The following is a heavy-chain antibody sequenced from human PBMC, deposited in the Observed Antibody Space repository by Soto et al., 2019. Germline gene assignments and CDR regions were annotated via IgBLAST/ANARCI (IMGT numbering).Heavy chain of an antibody. D-gene: IGHD3-10*01. CDR2: IKHSGIT. Sequence: PSETLSLTCAVYGGSFSGYYWTWIRQPPGKGLEWIGEIKHSGITNYNPSLKSRVTVSADTSKNQFSLRLTSVTAADTAVYYCARRKYYYGSGSYDYWGQGTLVTVSS. CDR1: GGSFSGYY. CDR3: ARRKYYYGSGSYDY. J-gene: IGHJ4*02. V-gene: IGHV4-34*01.